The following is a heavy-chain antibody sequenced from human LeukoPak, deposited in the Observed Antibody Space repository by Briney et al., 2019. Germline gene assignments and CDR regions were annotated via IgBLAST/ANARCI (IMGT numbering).Heavy chain of an antibody. CDR2: IYYSGST. J-gene: IGHJ5*02. Sequence: PSETLSLTCTVSGGSISSGGYYWSWIRQHPGKGLEWIGYIYYSGSTNYNPSLKSRVTISVDTSKDQFSLKLSSVTAADTAVYYCARDLGPLNWFDPWGQGTLVTVSS. V-gene: IGHV4-61*08. CDR1: GGSISSGGYY. CDR3: ARDLGPLNWFDP.